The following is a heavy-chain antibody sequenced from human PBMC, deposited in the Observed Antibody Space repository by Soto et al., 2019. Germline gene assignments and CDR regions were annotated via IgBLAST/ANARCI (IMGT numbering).Heavy chain of an antibody. CDR2: IYPGDSDT. D-gene: IGHD1-20*01. CDR3: ARHPAVITGTPYHYYGMDV. J-gene: IGHJ6*02. Sequence: GESLKISCKGSGYSFTSYWIGWVRQVPGKGLEWMGIIYPGDSDTRYSPSFQGQVTISADKSISTAYLPWSSLKASDTAMYCCARHPAVITGTPYHYYGMDVWGQGTTVTVSS. CDR1: GYSFTSYW. V-gene: IGHV5-51*01.